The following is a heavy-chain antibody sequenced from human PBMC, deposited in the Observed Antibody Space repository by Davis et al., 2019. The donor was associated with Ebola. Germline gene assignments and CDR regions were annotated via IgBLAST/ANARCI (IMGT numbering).Heavy chain of an antibody. D-gene: IGHD1-1*01. V-gene: IGHV1-18*01. CDR2: INPHNGNT. J-gene: IGHJ4*02. CDR3: ARAQFPTTSDH. CDR1: GYTFTNYA. Sequence: AASVKVSCKASGYTFTNYAINWVRQAPGQGLEWMGWINPHNGNTNYAQNVQGRVIMTTDTATTTAYMEVGGLRSDDTAVYYCARAQFPTTSDHWGQGTLVTVSS.